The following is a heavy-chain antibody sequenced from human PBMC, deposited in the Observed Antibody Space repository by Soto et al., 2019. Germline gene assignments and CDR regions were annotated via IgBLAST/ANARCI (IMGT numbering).Heavy chain of an antibody. CDR2: IYHSGST. Sequence: QVQLQESGPGLVKPSGTLSLTCAVSSGSISSSNWWSWVRQPPGKGLEWIGEIYHSGSTNYNPSPKMRVTISVDKSKNQFSRKLSSVPAADTAVYYCARVPPAAYRWFDPWGQGTLVTVSS. CDR1: SGSISSSNW. D-gene: IGHD2-2*01. CDR3: ARVPPAAYRWFDP. V-gene: IGHV4-4*02. J-gene: IGHJ5*02.